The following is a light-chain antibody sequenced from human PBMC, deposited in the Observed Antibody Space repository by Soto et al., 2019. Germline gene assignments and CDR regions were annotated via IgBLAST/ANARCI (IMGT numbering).Light chain of an antibody. CDR2: EVT. CDR3: SSYTRRRILV. Sequence: QSVLTQPASVSGSPGQSITISCAGTTSDFNDFDYVSWYQQHPGTAPKLIISEVTNRPSGVSNRFSGSKSGNAASLTISGLQAEDEADYYCSSYTRRRILVFGGGTKL. J-gene: IGLJ2*01. V-gene: IGLV2-14*01. CDR1: TSDFNDFDY.